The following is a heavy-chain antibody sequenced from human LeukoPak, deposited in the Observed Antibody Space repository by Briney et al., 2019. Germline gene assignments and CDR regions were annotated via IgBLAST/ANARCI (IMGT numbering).Heavy chain of an antibody. J-gene: IGHJ4*02. Sequence: ASVKVSCKASGYTFTAYYMHWVRQAPGQELEWMGWINPNSGGTNYAQKFQGRVTMTRDTSISTAYMELRSLRADDTAVYYCARDTFGDYGSDYFDYWGQGTLVTVSS. V-gene: IGHV1-2*02. CDR3: ARDTFGDYGSDYFDY. CDR1: GYTFTAYY. D-gene: IGHD4-17*01. CDR2: INPNSGGT.